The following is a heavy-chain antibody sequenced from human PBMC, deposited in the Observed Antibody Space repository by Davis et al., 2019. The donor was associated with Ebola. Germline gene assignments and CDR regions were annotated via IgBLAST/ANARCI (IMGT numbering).Heavy chain of an antibody. D-gene: IGHD4-11*01. J-gene: IGHJ4*02. CDR2: ISYDGSNK. Sequence: GESLKISCAASGFTFSSYAMHWVRQAPGKGLEWVAVISYDGSNKYYADSVKGRFTISRDNSKNTLYLQMNSLRAEDTAVYYCAREIYSNYALDYWGQGTLVTVSS. CDR1: GFTFSSYA. V-gene: IGHV3-30-3*01. CDR3: AREIYSNYALDY.